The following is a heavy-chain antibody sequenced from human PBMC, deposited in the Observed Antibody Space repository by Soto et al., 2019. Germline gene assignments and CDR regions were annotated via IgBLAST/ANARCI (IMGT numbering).Heavy chain of an antibody. CDR3: ARDRGFGGGHSLDGVFWFDP. J-gene: IGHJ5*02. V-gene: IGHV3-33*01. CDR1: GFTFSSYG. CDR2: IWYDGSNK. D-gene: IGHD3-10*01. Sequence: GGSLRLSCAASGFTFSSYGMYWARQAPGKGLEWVAVIWYDGSNKYYADPVQGRFTISRDNSKNTVYLQMKSLRAEDTAVYYCARDRGFGGGHSLDGVFWFDPWGQGTLVTVSS.